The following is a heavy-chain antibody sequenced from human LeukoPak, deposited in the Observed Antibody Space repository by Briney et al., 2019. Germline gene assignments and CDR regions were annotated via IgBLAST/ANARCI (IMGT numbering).Heavy chain of an antibody. V-gene: IGHV4-34*01. Sequence: SETLSLTCAVYGGSFSGYYWSWIRQPPGKGLEWIGEINHSGSTNYNPSLKSRVTISVDTSKNQFSLKLSSVTAADTAVYYCARRRMVRGVILTPFDYWGQGTLVTVSS. J-gene: IGHJ4*02. CDR3: ARRRMVRGVILTPFDY. CDR1: GGSFSGYY. CDR2: INHSGST. D-gene: IGHD3-10*01.